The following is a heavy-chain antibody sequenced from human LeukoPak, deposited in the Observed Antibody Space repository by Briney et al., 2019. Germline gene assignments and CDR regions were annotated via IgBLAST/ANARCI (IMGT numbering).Heavy chain of an antibody. CDR2: ISSSGSYI. CDR3: ARYFLTTSGGMDV. J-gene: IGHJ6*02. D-gene: IGHD1-14*01. V-gene: IGHV3-21*01. CDR1: GFTFSSYT. Sequence: GDSLRLSCAAPGFTFSSYTMNWVRQAPGKGLEWVSSISSSGSYIYSPDSLKGRFTISRDNAKNSLYLQMNSLRAEDTAVYYCARYFLTTSGGMDVWGQGTTVTVSS.